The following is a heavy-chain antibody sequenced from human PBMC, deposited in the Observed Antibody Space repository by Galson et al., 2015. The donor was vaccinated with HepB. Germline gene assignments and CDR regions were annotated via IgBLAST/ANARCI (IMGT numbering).Heavy chain of an antibody. D-gene: IGHD3-22*01. CDR1: GFTFSSYA. V-gene: IGHV3-23*01. CDR2: ISGSGGST. J-gene: IGHJ4*02. Sequence: SLRLSCAASGFTFSSYAMSWVRQAPGKGLEWVSAISGSGGSTYYADSVKGRFTISRDNSKNTLYLQMNSLRAEDTAVYYCAKGDYDSSGYYPFFDYWGQGTLVTVSS. CDR3: AKGDYDSSGYYPFFDY.